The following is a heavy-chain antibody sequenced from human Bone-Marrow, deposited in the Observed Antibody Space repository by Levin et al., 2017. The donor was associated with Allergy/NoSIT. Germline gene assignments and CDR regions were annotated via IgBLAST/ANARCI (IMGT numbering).Heavy chain of an antibody. CDR2: INPSGVGT. V-gene: IGHV1-46*01. J-gene: IGHJ4*02. CDR1: GYSFSSYF. CDR3: ARDPRPCRGGNCSSFWRGSGWNGDF. D-gene: IGHD2-15*01. Sequence: GESLKISCKASGYSFSSYFIYWVRQAPGQGLEWMGIINPSGVGTIYAQKFQGRVTLTRDTSTSTVYMEMSSLRSEDTAVYYCARDPRPCRGGNCSSFWRGSGWNGDFWGQGTLVIVSS.